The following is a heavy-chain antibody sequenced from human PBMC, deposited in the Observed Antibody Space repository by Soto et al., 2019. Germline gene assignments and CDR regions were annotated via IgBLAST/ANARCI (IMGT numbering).Heavy chain of an antibody. CDR1: GFTFSIYA. D-gene: IGHD2-2*01. J-gene: IGHJ4*02. CDR2: ITGSGDAT. CDR3: AKDFCSTTSCRIDS. Sequence: GGSLRLSCAASGFTFSIYAMSWVRQAPGKGLEWVSTITGSGDATYYADSVKGRFTISRDRSENTLSLQMSSLRDEDTAVYYCAKDFCSTTSCRIDSWGQGTLVTVSS. V-gene: IGHV3-23*01.